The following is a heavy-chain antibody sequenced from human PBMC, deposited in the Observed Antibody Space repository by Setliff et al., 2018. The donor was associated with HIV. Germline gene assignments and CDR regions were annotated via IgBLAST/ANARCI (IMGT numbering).Heavy chain of an antibody. J-gene: IGHJ1*01. CDR1: GGSIKSSSYY. V-gene: IGHV4-39*07. Sequence: KTSETLSLTCTVSGGSIKSSSYYWGWIRQPPGKGLEWIGSIYYSGNTYYNPSPKSRVTISVDTSRNQFSLRLSSVTAANTAIYYCARVPTSSWYVTTQRTKEYFHHWGQGTLVTVSS. CDR3: ARVPTSSWYVTTQRTKEYFHH. CDR2: IYYSGNT. D-gene: IGHD6-13*01.